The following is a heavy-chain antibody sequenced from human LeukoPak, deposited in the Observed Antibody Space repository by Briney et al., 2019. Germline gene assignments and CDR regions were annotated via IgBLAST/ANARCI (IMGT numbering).Heavy chain of an antibody. CDR3: AKRGVVIRVILVGFHKEAYYFDS. CDR2: ISDRGSRS. V-gene: IGHV3-23*01. J-gene: IGHJ4*02. CDR1: GITLSNYG. D-gene: IGHD3-22*01. Sequence: GSLRLSCAVSGITLSNYGMSWVRQAPGKRLEWVAGISDRGSRSNYADSVKGRFTISTDHPKNTLYLQMNSLRAEDTAVYFCAKRGVVIRVILVGFHKEAYYFDSWGQGALVTVSS.